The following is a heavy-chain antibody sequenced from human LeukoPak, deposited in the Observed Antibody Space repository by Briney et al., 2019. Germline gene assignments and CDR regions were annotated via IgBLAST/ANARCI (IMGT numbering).Heavy chain of an antibody. CDR3: ASAYYYDSSGYYYTGSFDC. J-gene: IGHJ4*02. V-gene: IGHV1-69*05. CDR1: GGTFSSYA. Sequence: SVKVSCKASGGTFSSYAIRWVRQAPGQGLEWMGRIIPIFGTANYAQKFQGRVTITTDESTSTAYMELSSLRSEDTAVYYCASAYYYDSSGYYYTGSFDCWGQGTLVTVSS. CDR2: IIPIFGTA. D-gene: IGHD3-22*01.